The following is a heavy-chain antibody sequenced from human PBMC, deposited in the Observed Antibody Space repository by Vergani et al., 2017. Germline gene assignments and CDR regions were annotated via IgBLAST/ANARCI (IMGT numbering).Heavy chain of an antibody. D-gene: IGHD3-22*01. J-gene: IGHJ5*02. CDR3: AKGEPTYYYDSSGPSNWFDP. Sequence: EVQLLESGGGLVQPGGSLRLSCAASGFTFSSYAMSWVRQAPEKGLEWVSTISGSGGSTYYADSVKGRFTISRDNFKNTLYLQMNSLRAEDTAVYYCAKGEPTYYYDSSGPSNWFDPWGQGTLVTVSS. CDR1: GFTFSSYA. CDR2: ISGSGGST. V-gene: IGHV3-23*01.